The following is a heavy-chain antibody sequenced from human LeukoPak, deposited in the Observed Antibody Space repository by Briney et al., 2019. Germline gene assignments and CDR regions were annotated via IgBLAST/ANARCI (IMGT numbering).Heavy chain of an antibody. V-gene: IGHV4-59*08. J-gene: IGHJ4*02. CDR2: IFHSETT. CDR3: VRGYCSDGSCYSGFQY. CDR1: GGSLSFYY. Sequence: PSETLSLTCTVSGGSLSFYYWSWIRPPPGEGLEWIGYIFHSETTKYSPSLESRVTMSVDTSKNQFSLNLTSVSAADTAVYYCVRGYCSDGSCYSGFQYWGQGTLVTVSS. D-gene: IGHD2-15*01.